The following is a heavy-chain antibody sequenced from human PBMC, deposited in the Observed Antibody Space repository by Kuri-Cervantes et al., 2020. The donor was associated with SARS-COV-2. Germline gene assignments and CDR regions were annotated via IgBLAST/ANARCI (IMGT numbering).Heavy chain of an antibody. CDR3: ARLNYDSSGYYADY. D-gene: IGHD3-22*01. V-gene: IGHV4-39*01. CDR2: IYYSGST. CDR1: GGSISSYY. J-gene: IGHJ4*02. Sequence: SETLSLTCTVSGGSISSYYWGWIRQPPGKGLEWIGSIYYSGSTYYNPSLKSRVTISVDTSKNQFSLKLSSVTAADTAVYYCARLNYDSSGYYADYWGQGTLVTVSS.